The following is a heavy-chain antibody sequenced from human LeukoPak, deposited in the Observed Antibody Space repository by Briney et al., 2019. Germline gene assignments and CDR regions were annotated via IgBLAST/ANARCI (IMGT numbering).Heavy chain of an antibody. CDR3: AREGTVDTAGWRY. Sequence: ASVKVSCKASGYTFTNYYVHGVRQAPGQGLEWMGIINPSGGTTSYAQKFQGRVTMTRDTSTSTVYMELSSLRSEDTAVYYCAREGTVDTAGWRYWGQGTLVTVSS. CDR2: INPSGGTT. V-gene: IGHV1-46*01. D-gene: IGHD5-18*01. CDR1: GYTFTNYY. J-gene: IGHJ4*02.